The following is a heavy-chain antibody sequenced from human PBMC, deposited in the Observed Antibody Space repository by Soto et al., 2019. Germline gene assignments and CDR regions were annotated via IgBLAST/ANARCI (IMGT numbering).Heavy chain of an antibody. Sequence: EVQLLESGGGLVQPGGSLRLSCAASGFTFSTYAMAWVRQAPGKGLEWVSAISGSGAGAYLADSVRGRFIISRDNSKNTLDLTMSGLRAEDTALYYCVKAFAATGYYYERAFDYWGQGTLVTVSS. V-gene: IGHV3-23*01. J-gene: IGHJ4*02. CDR2: ISGSGAGA. CDR3: VKAFAATGYYYERAFDY. CDR1: GFTFSTYA. D-gene: IGHD3-22*01.